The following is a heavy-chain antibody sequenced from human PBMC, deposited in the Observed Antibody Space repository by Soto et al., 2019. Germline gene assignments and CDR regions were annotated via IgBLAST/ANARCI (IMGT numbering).Heavy chain of an antibody. CDR1: GFTFSSDW. J-gene: IGHJ4*02. Sequence: GGSLRLSCAASGFTFSSDWMHWVRQAPGKGLVWVSRINTDGSGTTYADSVKGRFTISRDNAKNMVYLQMNSLRAEDTAVYYCARDIASSGFVYWGQGT. CDR2: INTDGSGT. V-gene: IGHV3-74*01. CDR3: ARDIASSGFVY. D-gene: IGHD6-13*01.